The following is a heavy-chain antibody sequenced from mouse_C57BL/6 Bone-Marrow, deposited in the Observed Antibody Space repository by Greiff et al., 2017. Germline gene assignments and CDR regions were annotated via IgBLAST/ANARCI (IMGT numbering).Heavy chain of an antibody. D-gene: IGHD2-5*01. CDR3: ARNSNYFAWFAY. V-gene: IGHV1-19*01. CDR2: INPYNGGT. CDR1: GYTFTDYY. J-gene: IGHJ3*01. Sequence: EVKLMESGPVLVKPGASVKMSCKASGYTFTDYYMNWVKQSHGKSLEWIGVINPYNGGTSYNQKFKGKDTLTVDKSSSTAYMELNSLTSEDSAVYYCARNSNYFAWFAYWGQGTLVTVSA.